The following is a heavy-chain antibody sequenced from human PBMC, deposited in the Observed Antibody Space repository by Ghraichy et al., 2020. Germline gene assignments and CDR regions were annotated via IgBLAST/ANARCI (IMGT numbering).Heavy chain of an antibody. CDR2: IKPDGSEK. Sequence: GGSLRLSCAASGFTFSSYWMNWVRQAPGKGLEWVANIKPDGSEKKYVDSVKGRFTISRDNVENSLHLQMNSLRVEDTAVYYCARVDYYGDVAGYWGQGTLVTVSS. D-gene: IGHD4-17*01. J-gene: IGHJ4*02. V-gene: IGHV3-7*01. CDR3: ARVDYYGDVAGY. CDR1: GFTFSSYW.